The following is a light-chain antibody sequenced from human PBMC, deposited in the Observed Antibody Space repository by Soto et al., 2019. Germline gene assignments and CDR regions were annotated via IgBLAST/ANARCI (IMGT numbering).Light chain of an antibody. Sequence: EIVLTQSPGTLSLSPCERATLSFRASQSISSSLAWYQQKPGLAPTLLISDASNRASGVPDRFTGGGSGTDFSLTIRRLEPEDFALYYCQQYVGSPITFGQGTRLEIK. J-gene: IGKJ5*01. V-gene: IGKV3-20*01. CDR2: DAS. CDR3: QQYVGSPIT. CDR1: QSISSS.